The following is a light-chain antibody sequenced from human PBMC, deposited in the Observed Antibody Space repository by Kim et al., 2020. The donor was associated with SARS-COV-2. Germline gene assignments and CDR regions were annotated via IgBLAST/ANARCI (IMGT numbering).Light chain of an antibody. Sequence: SGSAGQTASITCSGDKLGDKYTYWYQQKPGQSPVLVIYQDTKRPSGIRERFSGSNAGKRATLTISGTQAMDEADYYCQAWDSSTYVFGTGTKVTVL. CDR1: KLGDKY. CDR3: QAWDSSTYV. J-gene: IGLJ1*01. V-gene: IGLV3-1*01. CDR2: QDT.